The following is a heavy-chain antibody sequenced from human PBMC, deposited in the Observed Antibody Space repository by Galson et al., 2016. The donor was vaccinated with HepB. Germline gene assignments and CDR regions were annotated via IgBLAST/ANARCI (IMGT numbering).Heavy chain of an antibody. Sequence: SLRLSCAASGFTFGIYSMNWVRQAPGKGLEWISYISTTGGTIYYADSVKGRFTISRDNAKNSLYLQMNSLRAEDTAVYYCARDRELTIAASPDFFDYWGRGTLVTVSS. V-gene: IGHV3-48*01. CDR1: GFTFGIYS. J-gene: IGHJ4*02. CDR3: ARDRELTIAASPDFFDY. D-gene: IGHD6-6*01. CDR2: ISTTGGTI.